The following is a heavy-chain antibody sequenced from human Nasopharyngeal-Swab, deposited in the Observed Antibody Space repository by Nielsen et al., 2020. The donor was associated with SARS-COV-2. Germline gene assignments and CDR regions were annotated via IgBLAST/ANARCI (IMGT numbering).Heavy chain of an antibody. CDR3: ARGKDCGGGSCNGYHYYGMDV. D-gene: IGHD2-15*01. CDR1: GFTSSSSC. V-gene: IGHV3-74*01. J-gene: IGHJ6*02. CDR2: IIPVVRRT. Sequence: GGSLRPSCAASGFTSSSSCIHWVRQAQGKGLGWVSRIIPVVRRTAYANSGKGRFTISRDNAKNTVYLQMNSLRAEDTAVYYCARGKDCGGGSCNGYHYYGMDVWGLGTTVTVSS.